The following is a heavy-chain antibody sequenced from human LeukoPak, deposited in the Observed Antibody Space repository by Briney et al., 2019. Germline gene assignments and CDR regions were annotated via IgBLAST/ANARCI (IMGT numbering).Heavy chain of an antibody. CDR1: GYTFTGYY. D-gene: IGHD3-10*01. V-gene: IGHV1-2*02. CDR2: INPNSGGT. CDR3: ARERFTMVRGVITY. Sequence: ASVKVSSKASGYTFTGYYMHWVRQAPGQGLEWMGWINPNSGGTNYAQKFQGRVTMTRDTSISTAYMELSRLRSDDTAVYYCARERFTMVRGVITYWGQGTLVTVSS. J-gene: IGHJ4*02.